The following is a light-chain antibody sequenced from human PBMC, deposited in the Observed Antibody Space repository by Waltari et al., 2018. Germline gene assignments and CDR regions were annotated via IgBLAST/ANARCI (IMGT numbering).Light chain of an antibody. CDR3: TSYGGVNVLGVL. CDR2: GVT. J-gene: IGLJ2*01. Sequence: QSALTQPPSASGSPGQSVTIPCAGTNSDVGTYNYVPWYQHHPGKAPKLLIYGVTERLPGVPDRFSGSKSGTTASLTVSGLQADDEADYYCTSYGGVNVLGVLFGGGTKLTVL. V-gene: IGLV2-8*01. CDR1: NSDVGTYNY.